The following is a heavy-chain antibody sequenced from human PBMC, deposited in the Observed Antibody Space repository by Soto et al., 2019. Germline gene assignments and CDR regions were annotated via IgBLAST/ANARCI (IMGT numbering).Heavy chain of an antibody. CDR3: AKVSLPAAAGY. Sequence: GGSLRLSCAASGFTFSSYAISWGRQAPGKGLEWVSAISGSGGSTYYADSVKGRFTISRDNSKNTLYLQMNSLRAEDTAVYYCAKVSLPAAAGYWGQGTLVTVSS. V-gene: IGHV3-23*01. D-gene: IGHD2-2*01. CDR1: GFTFSSYA. CDR2: ISGSGGST. J-gene: IGHJ4*02.